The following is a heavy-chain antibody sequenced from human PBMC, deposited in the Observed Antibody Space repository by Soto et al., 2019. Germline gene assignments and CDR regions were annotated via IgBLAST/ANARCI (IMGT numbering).Heavy chain of an antibody. CDR3: AHFLWDGGALDI. CDR1: GFTFSSYW. V-gene: IGHV3-74*01. Sequence: EVPLVESGGGLVQPGGSLRLSCAASGFTFSSYWMHWVRQAPGKGLVWVSRINSDGSSTSYADSVKGRFTISRYNAKNTLYLQMDSLRAEDTAVYYCAHFLWDGGALDIWGQGTMVTVSS. CDR2: INSDGSST. D-gene: IGHD1-26*01. J-gene: IGHJ3*02.